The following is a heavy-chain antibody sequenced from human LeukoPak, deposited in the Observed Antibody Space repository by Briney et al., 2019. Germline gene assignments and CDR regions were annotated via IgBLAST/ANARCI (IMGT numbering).Heavy chain of an antibody. J-gene: IGHJ6*02. CDR1: GFTFSSYA. D-gene: IGHD1-26*01. CDR3: ARDELSHLLYYYYYGMDV. V-gene: IGHV3-30*04. CDR2: ISYDGSNK. Sequence: GGSLRLSCAASGFTFSSYAMHWVRQAPGKGLEWVAVISYDGSNKYYADSVKGRFTISRDNSKNTLYLQMNSLRAEDTAVYYCARDELSHLLYYYYYGMDVWGQGTTVTVSS.